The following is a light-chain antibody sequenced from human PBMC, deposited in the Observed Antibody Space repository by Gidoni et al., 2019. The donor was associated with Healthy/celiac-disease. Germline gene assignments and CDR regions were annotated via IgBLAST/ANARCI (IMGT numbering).Light chain of an antibody. Sequence: DIQMTQSPSSLSASVGDRVTITCQASQDISNYLNWYQQKPGKAPKLLIYDASNLDTGVPSSLSGRVSGSDFTFSISSLQPEDIATNYCQQHDNLPPTFGGXTKVEIK. V-gene: IGKV1-33*01. J-gene: IGKJ4*02. CDR2: DAS. CDR1: QDISNY. CDR3: QQHDNLPPT.